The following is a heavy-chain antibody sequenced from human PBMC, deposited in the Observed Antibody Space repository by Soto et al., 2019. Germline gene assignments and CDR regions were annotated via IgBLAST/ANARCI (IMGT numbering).Heavy chain of an antibody. Sequence: GGSLRLSCSASGFTFSSYAMSWVRQAPGKGLEWVSAISGSGGSTYYADSVKGRFTISRDNSKNTLYLQMSSLRAEDTAVYYCAYSSTPFDYWGQGTLVTVSS. V-gene: IGHV3-23*01. CDR3: AYSSTPFDY. D-gene: IGHD6-13*01. J-gene: IGHJ4*02. CDR2: ISGSGGST. CDR1: GFTFSSYA.